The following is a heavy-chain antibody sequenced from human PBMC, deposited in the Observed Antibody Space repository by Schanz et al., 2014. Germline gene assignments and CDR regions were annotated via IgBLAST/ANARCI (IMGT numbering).Heavy chain of an antibody. CDR1: RIIFGTYS. CDR2: INSRSNFI. J-gene: IGHJ3*02. D-gene: IGHD5-12*01. Sequence: EVQLVESGGGLVQPGGSLRLSCTASRIIFGTYSMNWIRQTPKGLEWVSSINSRSNFIYYADSVKGRFTISRDNAKNSLYLQMNSLRAEDTAVYYCAGAVATIRADSFDIWGQGTMVDVSS. V-gene: IGHV3-21*01. CDR3: AGAVATIRADSFDI.